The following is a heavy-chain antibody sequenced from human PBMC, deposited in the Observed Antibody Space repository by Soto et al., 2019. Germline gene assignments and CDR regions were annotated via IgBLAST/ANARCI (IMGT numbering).Heavy chain of an antibody. CDR3: ARDPGIAAAGRYYYYGMEV. V-gene: IGHV1-2*04. Sequence: ASVKVSCKASGYTFTGYYMHWVRQAPGQGLEWMGWINPNSGGTNYAQKFQGWVTMTRDTSISTAYMELSRLRSDDTAVYYCARDPGIAAAGRYYYYGMEVRGKGTTVTVPS. CDR2: INPNSGGT. D-gene: IGHD6-13*01. J-gene: IGHJ6*04. CDR1: GYTFTGYY.